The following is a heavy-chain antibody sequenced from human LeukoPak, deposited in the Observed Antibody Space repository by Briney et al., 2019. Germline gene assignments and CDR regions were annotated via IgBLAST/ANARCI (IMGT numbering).Heavy chain of an antibody. CDR2: ISGSGGST. CDR1: GLTFSTYG. D-gene: IGHD3-10*01. V-gene: IGHV3-23*01. Sequence: GGTLRLSCAASGLTFSTYGMSWVRQAPGKGLEWVSVISGSGGSTYYADSVKGRFTISRDNSKNTLYLQMNSLRAEDTAVYYCATNYYGSGLVYYYYYMDVWGKGTTVTISS. CDR3: ATNYYGSGLVYYYYYMDV. J-gene: IGHJ6*03.